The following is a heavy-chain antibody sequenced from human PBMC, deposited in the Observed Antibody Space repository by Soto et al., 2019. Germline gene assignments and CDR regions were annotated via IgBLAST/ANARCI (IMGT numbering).Heavy chain of an antibody. V-gene: IGHV1-3*01. CDR2: INAGNGNT. CDR3: ARDPRWEYYFDY. CDR1: GYAFTSYA. D-gene: IGHD1-26*01. Sequence: ASVKVSWKAAGYAFTSYAMHWGRQAPGQRLEWMGWINAGNGNTKYSQKFQGRVTITRDTSASTAYMELSSLRSEDTAVYYCARDPRWEYYFDYWGQGTLVTVSS. J-gene: IGHJ4*02.